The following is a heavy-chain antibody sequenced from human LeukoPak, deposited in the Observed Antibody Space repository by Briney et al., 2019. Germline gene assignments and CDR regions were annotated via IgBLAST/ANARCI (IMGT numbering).Heavy chain of an antibody. CDR2: IYYSGST. V-gene: IGHV4-30-4*08. CDR1: GGSLSSGNYY. CDR3: AQYGGNSVGNWFDP. Sequence: VKPSQTLSLTCTVSGGSLSSGNYYWSWIRQPPGKGLEWIGYIYYSGSTYYNPSLKSRVTISVDTSKNQFSLKLSSVTAADTAVYYCAQYGGNSVGNWFDPWGQGTLVTVSS. J-gene: IGHJ5*02. D-gene: IGHD4-23*01.